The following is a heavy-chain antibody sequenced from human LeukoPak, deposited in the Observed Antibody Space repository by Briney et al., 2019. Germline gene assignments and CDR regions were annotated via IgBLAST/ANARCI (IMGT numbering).Heavy chain of an antibody. CDR2: ISPYSGNT. D-gene: IGHD2-2*01. CDR3: ARDQWRLGYCSSTSCYPDAFDI. CDR1: GYSFSSFS. J-gene: IGHJ3*02. V-gene: IGHV1-18*01. Sequence: ASVKVSCKASGYSFSSFSIIWLRQAPGQGLEWMGWISPYSGNTNYAQKLQGRVTMTTDTSTSTAYMELRSLRSDDTAVYYCARDQWRLGYCSSTSCYPDAFDIWGQGTMVTVSS.